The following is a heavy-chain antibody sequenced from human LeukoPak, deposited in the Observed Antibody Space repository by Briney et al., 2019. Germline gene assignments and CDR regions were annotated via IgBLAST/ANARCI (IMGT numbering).Heavy chain of an antibody. CDR1: GDSISSDIFY. V-gene: IGHV4-61*02. CDR2: IYTSGST. Sequence: PSETLSLTCTVSGDSISSDIFYWSWIRQPAGRGLEWIGRIYTSGSTTYNSALKSRIAISVDTSKNQFSLKLSSVTAADTAVYYCAGARRYCSGGSCYNWFDPWGQGTLVTVSS. D-gene: IGHD2-15*01. CDR3: AGARRYCSGGSCYNWFDP. J-gene: IGHJ5*02.